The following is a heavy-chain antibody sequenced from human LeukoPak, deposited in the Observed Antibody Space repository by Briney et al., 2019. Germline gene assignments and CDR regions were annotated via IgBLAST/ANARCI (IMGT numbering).Heavy chain of an antibody. CDR3: AKVPRYYYDSSGYYLPPFFDY. Sequence: GGSLRLSCAASGFTFSSYAMSWVRQAPGKGLEWVSAISGSGGRTYYADSVKGRFTISRDNSKNTLYLQMNSLRAEDTAVYYCAKVPRYYYDSSGYYLPPFFDYWGQGTLVTVSS. V-gene: IGHV3-23*01. J-gene: IGHJ4*02. CDR2: ISGSGGRT. CDR1: GFTFSSYA. D-gene: IGHD3-22*01.